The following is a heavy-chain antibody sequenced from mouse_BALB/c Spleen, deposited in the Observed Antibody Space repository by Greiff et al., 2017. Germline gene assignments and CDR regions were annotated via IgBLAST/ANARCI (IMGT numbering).Heavy chain of an antibody. CDR2: IDPENGDT. J-gene: IGHJ2*01. CDR3: NALGNYFDY. CDR1: GFNIKDYY. Sequence: EVQLQQSGAELVRSGASVKLSCTASGFNIKDYYMHWVKQRPEQGLEWIGWIDPENGDTEYAPKFQGKATMTADTSSNTAYLQLSSLTSEDTAVYYCNALGNYFDYWGQGTTLTVSS. V-gene: IGHV14-4*02.